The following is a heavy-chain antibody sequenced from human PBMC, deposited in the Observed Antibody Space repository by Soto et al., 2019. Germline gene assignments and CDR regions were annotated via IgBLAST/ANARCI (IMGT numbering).Heavy chain of an antibody. D-gene: IGHD3-10*01. CDR1: GYTFTSYH. Sequence: GASVKVSCKASGYTFTSYHINRVRQATGQGLEWMGWMNPNSGNTGYAQKFQGRVTMTRNTSISTAYMELSSLRSEDTAVYYCARGINYYDSGDDAFDIWGQGTMVTVSS. CDR2: MNPNSGNT. V-gene: IGHV1-8*01. CDR3: ARGINYYDSGDDAFDI. J-gene: IGHJ3*02.